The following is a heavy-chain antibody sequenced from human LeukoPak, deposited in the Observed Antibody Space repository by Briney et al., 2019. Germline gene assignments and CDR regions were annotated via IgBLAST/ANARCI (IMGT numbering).Heavy chain of an antibody. V-gene: IGHV3-23*01. D-gene: IGHD6-13*01. CDR2: ISGSGCNT. CDR3: AKGAAAATPNY. J-gene: IGHJ4*02. Sequence: GGSLSLTGAASGFSFSSYVMSWVHQAPGKGLEWVSGISGSGCNTYYADSVKGRFTVSRDNSNNTLYLQMTSTRAEHTAVYYCAKGAAAATPNYWGRGSMVTVSP. CDR1: GFSFSSYV.